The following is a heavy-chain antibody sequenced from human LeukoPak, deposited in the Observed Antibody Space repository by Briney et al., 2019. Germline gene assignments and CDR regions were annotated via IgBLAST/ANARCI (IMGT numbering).Heavy chain of an antibody. CDR3: AKDPYRILTGYYVDY. CDR1: GFTFSSYA. J-gene: IGHJ4*02. D-gene: IGHD3-9*01. Sequence: GGSLRLSCGASGFTFSSYAMNWVRQAPGKGLEWVSGISGSGGNTYYADSVKGRFTISRDNSKNTLYLQMNSLRAEDTAVYYCAKDPYRILTGYYVDYWGQGTLVTVSS. CDR2: ISGSGGNT. V-gene: IGHV3-23*01.